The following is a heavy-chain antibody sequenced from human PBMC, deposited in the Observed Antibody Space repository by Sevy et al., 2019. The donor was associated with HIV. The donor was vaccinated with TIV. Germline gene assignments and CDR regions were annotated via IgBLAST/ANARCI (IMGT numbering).Heavy chain of an antibody. D-gene: IGHD2-21*02. CDR2: VYHSGTT. J-gene: IGHJ3*01. Sequence: SETLSLTCTVSGASITSGGSCWSWIRQHPGSTLEWIGYVYHSGTTYYNPSLKSRVSISLDTSKNQVSLNLASVTAADTAVYFCARDGRHYGDYFRDAFDLWGQGTMVIVSS. CDR3: ARDGRHYGDYFRDAFDL. V-gene: IGHV4-31*03. CDR1: GASITSGGSC.